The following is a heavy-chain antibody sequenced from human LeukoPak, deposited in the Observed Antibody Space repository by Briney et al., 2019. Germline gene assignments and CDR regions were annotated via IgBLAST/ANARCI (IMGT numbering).Heavy chain of an antibody. D-gene: IGHD3-22*01. J-gene: IGHJ4*02. CDR3: ARGADYYDSSGYYYDLDY. V-gene: IGHV4-59*01. CDR1: GGSISSYY. Sequence: SETLSLTCTVSGGSISSYYWSWIRQPPGKGLEWIGYIYYSGSTNYNPSLKSRVTISVDTSKNQFSLKLSSVTAADTAVYYCARGADYYDSSGYYYDLDYWGQGTLVTVSS. CDR2: IYYSGST.